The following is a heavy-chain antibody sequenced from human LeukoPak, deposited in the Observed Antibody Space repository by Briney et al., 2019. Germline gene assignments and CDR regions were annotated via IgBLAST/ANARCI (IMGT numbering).Heavy chain of an antibody. Sequence: SETLSLTCPVSGVSVSSNTYYWSWIRQPPGEGLEWIGYVSYTGITNYNPSLKSRVTISLDTSKNQFSLQLSSVTAADTAVYYCATQKWIGTFHYWGQGALVTVSS. CDR1: GVSVSSNTYY. CDR3: ATQKWIGTFHY. V-gene: IGHV4-61*01. CDR2: VSYTGIT. D-gene: IGHD3-10*01. J-gene: IGHJ4*02.